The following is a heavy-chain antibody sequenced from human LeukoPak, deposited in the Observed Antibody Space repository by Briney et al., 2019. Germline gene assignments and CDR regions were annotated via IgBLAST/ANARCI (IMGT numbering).Heavy chain of an antibody. CDR3: AREGWERHHFDH. D-gene: IGHD1-26*01. CDR1: GGSISSSSYY. V-gene: IGHV4-61*02. J-gene: IGHJ4*02. CDR2: IYVIGST. Sequence: SEPLSLTCTVSGGSISSSSYYWSWIRQPAGKGLEWIGRIYVIGSTNYNPSLKSRVTITMDTSKNQFSLKLSSVTAADTAVYYCAREGWERHHFDHWGQGTLVTVSS.